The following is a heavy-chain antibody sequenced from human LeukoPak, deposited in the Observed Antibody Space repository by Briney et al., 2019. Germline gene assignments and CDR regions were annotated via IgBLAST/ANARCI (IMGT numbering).Heavy chain of an antibody. V-gene: IGHV3-33*06. D-gene: IGHD4-11*01. J-gene: IGHJ4*02. CDR2: IWSDGTNQ. CDR1: QFTFSHYG. Sequence: GGSLTLSCVASQFTFSHYGMHWLRQAPGRGLEWVAVIWSDGTNQYYADSVKGRFTISRDDSQNTVYLQMNSLRAEDTAVYFCAKDAQRGFDYSNSLEYWGQGTLVTVSS. CDR3: AKDAQRGFDYSNSLEY.